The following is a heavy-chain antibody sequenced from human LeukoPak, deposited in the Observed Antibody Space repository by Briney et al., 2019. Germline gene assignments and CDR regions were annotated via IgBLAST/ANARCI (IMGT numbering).Heavy chain of an antibody. D-gene: IGHD6-19*01. CDR2: INHSGST. CDR3: ARGVAVAGTEGLHYFDY. Sequence: SETLSLTCAVYGGSFSGYYWSWIRQPPGKGLEWIGEINHSGSTNYNPSLKSRVTISVDTSKNQFSLKLSSVTAADTAVYYCARGVAVAGTEGLHYFDYWGQGTLVTVSS. J-gene: IGHJ4*02. V-gene: IGHV4-34*01. CDR1: GGSFSGYY.